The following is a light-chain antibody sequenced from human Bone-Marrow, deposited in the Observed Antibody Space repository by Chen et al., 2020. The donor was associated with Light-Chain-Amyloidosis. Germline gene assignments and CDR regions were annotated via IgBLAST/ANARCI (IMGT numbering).Light chain of an antibody. J-gene: IGLJ3*02. CDR2: DES. CDR1: NIGSTS. V-gene: IGLV3-21*02. CDR3: QVWDRSSDRPV. Sequence: SYVLTQPSSVSVAPGQTATIACGGNNIGSTSVHWYQQTPGQAPLLVVYDESDRPPGVPRQLSCSNSGNTATLTISGVEAGDEADYYCQVWDRSSDRPVFGGGTKLTVL.